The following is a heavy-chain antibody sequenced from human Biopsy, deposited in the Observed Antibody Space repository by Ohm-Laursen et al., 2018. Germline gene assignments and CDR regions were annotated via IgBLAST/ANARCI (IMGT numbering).Heavy chain of an antibody. Sequence: SLRLSCAASGLTFSRYSMHWVRQAPGEGLEWVSYISSSSESIYYADSVRGRFTVSRDNAQNSMYLQMNSLRADDTAVYYCATDDYSGDSAYWGQGTLVTVSS. CDR2: ISSSSESI. V-gene: IGHV3-48*01. D-gene: IGHD4-23*01. CDR1: GLTFSRYS. CDR3: ATDDYSGDSAY. J-gene: IGHJ4*02.